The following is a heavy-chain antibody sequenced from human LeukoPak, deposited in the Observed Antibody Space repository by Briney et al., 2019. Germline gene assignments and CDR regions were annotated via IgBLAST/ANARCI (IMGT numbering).Heavy chain of an antibody. D-gene: IGHD6-19*01. J-gene: IGHJ6*02. CDR1: GHTFTSYD. V-gene: IGHV1-8*01. Sequence: ASVKASCKASGHTFTSYDINWVRQATGHRLEWMGWMNPYSGNTGSAKKFQGRVTMTRNTSISTAYMELSRLRCEDTAVYYCARGYSGFYYYYGMDVWGQGTTVTVSS. CDR2: MNPYSGNT. CDR3: ARGYSGFYYYYGMDV.